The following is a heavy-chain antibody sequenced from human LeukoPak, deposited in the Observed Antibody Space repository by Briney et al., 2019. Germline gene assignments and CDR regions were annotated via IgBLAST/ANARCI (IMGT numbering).Heavy chain of an antibody. CDR1: GFTFSSYN. Sequence: GGSLRLSCAASGFTFSSYNMNWVRQAPGKGLEWVSSISSRSSRIYYADSVKGRFTISRDNAKNSLYLQMNSLRAEDTAVYYCARDYGGSYILDYWGQGTLVTVSS. J-gene: IGHJ4*02. D-gene: IGHD1-26*01. CDR3: ARDYGGSYILDY. V-gene: IGHV3-48*04. CDR2: ISSRSSRI.